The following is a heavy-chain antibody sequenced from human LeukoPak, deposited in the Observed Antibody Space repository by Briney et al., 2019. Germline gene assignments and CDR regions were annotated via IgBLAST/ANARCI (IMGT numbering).Heavy chain of an antibody. CDR3: ARDGWGGYSSSSRGEGRQFDY. D-gene: IGHD6-13*01. J-gene: IGHJ4*02. V-gene: IGHV5-51*01. CDR2: IYPGDSDT. Sequence: GESLKISCKGSGYSFTSHWIGWVRQMPGKGLEWMGIIYPGDSDTKNSPSFQGQVTISADKSISTAYLQWSSLKASDTAIYYCARDGWGGYSSSSRGEGRQFDYWGQGALVTVSS. CDR1: GYSFTSHW.